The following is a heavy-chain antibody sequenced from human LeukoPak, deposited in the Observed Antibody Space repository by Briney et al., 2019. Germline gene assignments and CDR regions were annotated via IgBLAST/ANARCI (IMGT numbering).Heavy chain of an antibody. CDR1: GGSFSGYY. CDR3: ARGQRGATIFRSGYYMEAYFDY. CDR2: INHSGST. Sequence: SETLSLTCAVYGGSFSGYYWSWIRQPPGKGLEWIGEINHSGSTNYNPSLKSRVTISVDTSKNQFSLELSSVTAADTAVYYCARGQRGATIFRSGYYMEAYFDYWGQGTLVTVST. J-gene: IGHJ4*02. D-gene: IGHD3-3*01. V-gene: IGHV4-34*01.